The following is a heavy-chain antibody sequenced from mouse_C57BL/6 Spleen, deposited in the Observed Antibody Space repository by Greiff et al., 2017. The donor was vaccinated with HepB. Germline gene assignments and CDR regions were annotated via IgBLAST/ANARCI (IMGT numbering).Heavy chain of an antibody. J-gene: IGHJ1*03. CDR3: VSSYSSYWYFDV. Sequence: EVQLVESGGGLVQPKGSLKLSCAASGFSFNTYAMNWVRQAPGKGLEWVARIRSKSNNYATYYADSVKDRFTISRDDSESMLYLQMNNLKTEDTAMYYCVSSYSSYWYFDVWGTGTTVTVSS. CDR2: IRSKSNNYAT. V-gene: IGHV10-1*01. D-gene: IGHD1-1*01. CDR1: GFSFNTYA.